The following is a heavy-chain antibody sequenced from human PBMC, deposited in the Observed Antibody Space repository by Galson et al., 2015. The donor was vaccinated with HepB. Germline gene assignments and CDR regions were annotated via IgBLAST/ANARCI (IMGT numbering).Heavy chain of an antibody. V-gene: IGHV3-33*08. CDR1: GFTFSSYG. CDR3: ARDLYIRAGGGGGSFLGY. CDR2: IWYDGSNK. J-gene: IGHJ4*02. D-gene: IGHD1-26*01. Sequence: LRLSCAASGFTFSSYGMHWVRQAPGKGLEWVAVIWYDGSNKYYADSVKGRFTISRDNSKNTLYLQMNSLRAEDTAVYYCARDLYIRAGGGGGSFLGYWGQGTLVTVSS.